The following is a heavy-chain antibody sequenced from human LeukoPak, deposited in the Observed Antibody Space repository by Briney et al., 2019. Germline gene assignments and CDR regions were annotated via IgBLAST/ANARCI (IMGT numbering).Heavy chain of an antibody. CDR2: ISYDGSNK. Sequence: GGSLRLSRAASGFTFSSHAMNWVRQAPGKGLEWVAVISYDGSNKYYADSVKGRFTISRDNSKNTLYLQMNSLRAEDTAVYYCAKDNRRYYYGSGGYFDYWGQGTLVTVSS. CDR3: AKDNRRYYYGSGGYFDY. J-gene: IGHJ4*02. CDR1: GFTFSSHA. V-gene: IGHV3-30*04. D-gene: IGHD3-10*01.